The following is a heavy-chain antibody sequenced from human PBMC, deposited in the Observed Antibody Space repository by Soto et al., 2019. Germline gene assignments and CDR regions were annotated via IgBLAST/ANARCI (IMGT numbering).Heavy chain of an antibody. D-gene: IGHD3-9*01. CDR1: GASISNSY. CDR2: IYYSGST. Sequence: SETLSLTCTVSGASISNSYWSWIRQPPGKGLEWIGYIYYSGSTNYNPSLKSRVMISVDTSKNQFSLNLSSVTVADTALYYCVSGYYDILSGRDTKDFFDNWGQGALVTVSS. V-gene: IGHV4-59*08. J-gene: IGHJ4*02. CDR3: VSGYYDILSGRDTKDFFDN.